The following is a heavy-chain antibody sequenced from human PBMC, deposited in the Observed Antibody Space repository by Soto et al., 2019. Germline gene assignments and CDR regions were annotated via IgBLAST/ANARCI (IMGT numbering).Heavy chain of an antibody. CDR3: ASPDRGDSSGYHAFDI. J-gene: IGHJ3*02. D-gene: IGHD3-22*01. Sequence: GGSLRLSCAASGFTFSSYSMNWVRQAPGKGLEWVSSISSSSSYIYYADSVKGRFTISRDNAKNSLYLQRNSLRAEDTAVYYCASPDRGDSSGYHAFDIWGQGTRVTVAS. V-gene: IGHV3-21*01. CDR2: ISSSSSYI. CDR1: GFTFSSYS.